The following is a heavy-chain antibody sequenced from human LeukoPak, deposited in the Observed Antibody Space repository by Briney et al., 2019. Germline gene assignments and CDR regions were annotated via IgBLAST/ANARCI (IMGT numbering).Heavy chain of an antibody. V-gene: IGHV4-4*07. CDR3: ARDDAMIRKPGRAFDI. CDR2: IYTSGST. J-gene: IGHJ3*02. D-gene: IGHD2-2*01. CDR1: GGSISSYY. Sequence: SETLSLTCTVSGGSISSYYWSWIRQPAGKGLEWIGRIYTSGSTNYNPSLKSRVTMSVDTSKNQFSLKLSSVTAADTAVYYCARDDAMIRKPGRAFDIWGQGTMVTVSS.